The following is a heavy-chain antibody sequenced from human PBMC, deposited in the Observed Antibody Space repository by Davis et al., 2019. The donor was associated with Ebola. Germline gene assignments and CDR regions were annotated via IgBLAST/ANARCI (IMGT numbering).Heavy chain of an antibody. V-gene: IGHV3-48*02. CDR2: ITTSRSTT. CDR1: GFTFSGSA. D-gene: IGHD2-21*02. J-gene: IGHJ3*02. Sequence: GGSLRLSCAASGFTFSGSAMNWVRQAPGKGLEWVSHITTSRSTTYYADSVKGRFTISRDNVKNSLYLQMNSLRDEDRAVYYCARGVDYGFDIWGHGTMVTVSS. CDR3: ARGVDYGFDI.